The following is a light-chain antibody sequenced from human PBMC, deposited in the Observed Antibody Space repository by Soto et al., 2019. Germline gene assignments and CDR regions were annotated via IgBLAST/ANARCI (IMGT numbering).Light chain of an antibody. J-gene: IGLJ1*01. V-gene: IGLV2-14*01. CDR1: SSEVGGYNY. CDR3: NSYTSSSTYV. CDR2: DVS. Sequence: QSALTQPASVSGSPGQSIAISCTGTSSEVGGYNYVSWYQQHPGKAPKLMLYDVSNRPSGVFSRFSGSKSGNTASLTISGLQAEDEADYYCNSYTSSSTYVFGTGTKVTVL.